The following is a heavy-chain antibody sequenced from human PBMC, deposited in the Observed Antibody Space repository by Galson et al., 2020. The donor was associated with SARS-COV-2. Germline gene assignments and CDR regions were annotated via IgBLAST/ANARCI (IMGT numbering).Heavy chain of an antibody. D-gene: IGHD2-15*01. CDR3: ANAFLLYAY. CDR2: ISDSGHSA. Sequence: GESLKISCAASGFPFSSYAMNWVRQAPGKGLEWVSGISDSGHSAYYTDSVKGRFTISRDNSKKTLYLQMNSLRAEDTAVYYCANAFLLYAYWGQGTLVTVSS. J-gene: IGHJ4*02. V-gene: IGHV3-23*01. CDR1: GFPFSSYA.